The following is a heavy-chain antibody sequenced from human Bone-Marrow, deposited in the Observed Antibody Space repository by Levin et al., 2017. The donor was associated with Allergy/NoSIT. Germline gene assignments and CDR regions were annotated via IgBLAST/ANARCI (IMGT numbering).Heavy chain of an antibody. V-gene: IGHV3-21*01. CDR2: ISSNSKYI. Sequence: GGSLRLSCVASGFTFSSYSMSWVRQAPGKGLEWVSSISSNSKYIYYADSVKGRFTISRDNAKNSLYLQMNSLRAEDTAVYYCARDLGAGDLPYDWGQGTLVTVSS. CDR3: ARDLGAGDLPYD. D-gene: IGHD2-21*01. CDR1: GFTFSSYS. J-gene: IGHJ4*02.